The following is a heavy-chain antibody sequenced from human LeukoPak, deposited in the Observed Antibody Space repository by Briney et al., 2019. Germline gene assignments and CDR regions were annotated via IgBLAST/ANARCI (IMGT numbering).Heavy chain of an antibody. V-gene: IGHV3-23*01. D-gene: IGHD2-2*01. Sequence: GGPLRLSCAASGLTFSSYAMSWVRQAPGKGLEWVSAISGSGYSTYYADSVKGRFTVSRDNSKNTLYLQVNSLRAEDTAVYYCANGYSEGRYCSSASCALWYWGQGTLVTVSS. CDR2: ISGSGYST. CDR3: ANGYSEGRYCSSASCALWY. J-gene: IGHJ4*02. CDR1: GLTFSSYA.